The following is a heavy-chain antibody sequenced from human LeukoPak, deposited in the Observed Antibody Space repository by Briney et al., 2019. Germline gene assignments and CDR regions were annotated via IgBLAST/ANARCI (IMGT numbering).Heavy chain of an antibody. CDR1: GYTLTELS. D-gene: IGHD6-13*01. CDR3: ATPPVIAAAGTP. CDR2: FDPEDGET. J-gene: IGHJ5*02. V-gene: IGHV1-24*01. Sequence: ASVKVSCKVSGYTLTELSMHWVRQAPGEGLEWMGGFDPEDGETIYAQKFQGRVTMTEDTSTDTAYMELSSLRSEDTAVYYCATPPVIAAAGTPWGQGTLVTVSS.